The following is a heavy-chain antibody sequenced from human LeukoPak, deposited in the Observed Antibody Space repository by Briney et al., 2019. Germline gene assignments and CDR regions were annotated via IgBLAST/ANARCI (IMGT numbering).Heavy chain of an antibody. D-gene: IGHD3-22*01. CDR1: GGTFSSYA. CDR3: AVGRYYDSSGYSGGMDV. J-gene: IGHJ6*02. Sequence: GSSVKVSCKASGGTFSSYAISWVRQAPGQGLEWMGGIIPIFGTANYAQKFQGRVTITADESTSTAYMELSSLRSEDTAVYYCAVGRYYDSSGYSGGMDVWGQGTMVTVSS. CDR2: IIPIFGTA. V-gene: IGHV1-69*01.